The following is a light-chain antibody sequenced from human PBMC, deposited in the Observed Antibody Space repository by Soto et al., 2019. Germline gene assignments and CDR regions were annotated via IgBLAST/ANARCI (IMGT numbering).Light chain of an antibody. CDR1: QSLTNSF. Sequence: EIVLTQSPCTLSWSPGERATLSWGASQSLTNSFIAWYQQKPGQAPRLLIYDTSSRATGIPDRFSGSGYGTDFNLTIGRLETEDFAVFFCQQYGTSEIIFGQGTRLETK. CDR3: QQYGTSEII. V-gene: IGKV3-20*01. CDR2: DTS. J-gene: IGKJ5*01.